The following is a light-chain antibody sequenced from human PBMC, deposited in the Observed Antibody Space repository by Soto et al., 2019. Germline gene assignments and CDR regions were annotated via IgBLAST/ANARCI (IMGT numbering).Light chain of an antibody. J-gene: IGLJ2*01. Sequence: SVLTQPPSVSGAPGQRVTISCTGSRSNIGAGYDVHWYQQLPGTAPKLLIYGNNNRPSGVPDRFSGSKSGTSASLAITGLQAEDEADYYCQSHDTSLSGSVFGGGTKLTVL. CDR3: QSHDTSLSGSV. CDR1: RSNIGAGYD. V-gene: IGLV1-40*01. CDR2: GNN.